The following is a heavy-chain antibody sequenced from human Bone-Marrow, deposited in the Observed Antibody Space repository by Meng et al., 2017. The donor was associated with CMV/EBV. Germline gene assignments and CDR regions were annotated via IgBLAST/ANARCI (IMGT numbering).Heavy chain of an antibody. J-gene: IGHJ3*02. V-gene: IGHV1-69*05. CDR1: GGTFISYA. Sequence: SVKVSCKACGGTFISYAITWVRRAHGQGLEWMGGIIPIFGTANYAQEFQGRVTVTTDKVKTTAYMDLSSLKSEDTAVYYCERGGYFDNSGYYGAFDIWGHGTKVTVSS. CDR3: ERGGYFDNSGYYGAFDI. D-gene: IGHD3-22*01. CDR2: IIPIFGTA.